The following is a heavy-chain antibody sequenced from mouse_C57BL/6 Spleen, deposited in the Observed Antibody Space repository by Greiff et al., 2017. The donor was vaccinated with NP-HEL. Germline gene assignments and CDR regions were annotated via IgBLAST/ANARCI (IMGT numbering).Heavy chain of an antibody. J-gene: IGHJ3*01. Sequence: VKLQESGAELARPGASVKLSCKASGYTFTSYGISWVKQRTGQGLEWIGEIYPRSGNTYYNEKFKGKATLTADKSSSTAYMELRSLTSEDSAVYFCARRDYSKGGFAYWGQGTLVTVSA. CDR1: GYTFTSYG. D-gene: IGHD2-5*01. CDR3: ARRDYSKGGFAY. V-gene: IGHV1-81*01. CDR2: IYPRSGNT.